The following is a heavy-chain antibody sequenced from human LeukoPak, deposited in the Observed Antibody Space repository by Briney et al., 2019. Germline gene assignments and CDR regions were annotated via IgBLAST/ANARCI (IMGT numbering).Heavy chain of an antibody. Sequence: SETLSLTCTVSGVSMSSYYWSWIRQPPGKGLEWIGYIYYSGSNKYNPSLKSRVAISIDTSKNQFSLKLISVTTADTAVYYCARSLPYPGGGDCWGAFDLWGQGTLVPVSS. V-gene: IGHV4-59*01. J-gene: IGHJ3*01. CDR2: IYYSGSN. CDR3: ARSLPYPGGGDCWGAFDL. D-gene: IGHD2-21*02. CDR1: GVSMSSYY.